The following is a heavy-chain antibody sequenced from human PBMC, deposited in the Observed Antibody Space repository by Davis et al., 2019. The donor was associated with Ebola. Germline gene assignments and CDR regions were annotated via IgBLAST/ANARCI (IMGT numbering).Heavy chain of an antibody. Sequence: SVKGSCKASGGTLSSRYAISWVRQAPGQGLEWMGRIIPILTIPNYAQKFQGRLTMTADRSTSTVYMELSSLRSEDTAVYYCNYGDYLYSWFDPWGQGTLVTVSS. D-gene: IGHD4-17*01. CDR2: IIPILTIP. J-gene: IGHJ5*02. V-gene: IGHV1-69*04. CDR3: NYGDYLYSWFDP. CDR1: GGTLSSRYA.